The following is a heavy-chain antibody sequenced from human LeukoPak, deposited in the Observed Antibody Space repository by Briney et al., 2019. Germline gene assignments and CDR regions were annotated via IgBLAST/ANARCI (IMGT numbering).Heavy chain of an antibody. CDR2: IYYSGST. Sequence: KPSETLSLTCTVSGGSISSGDYYWSWIRQPPGKGLEWIGYIYYSGSTYYSPSLKSRVTISVDTSKNQFSLKLSSVTAADTAVYYCAREGGYYDGSGYYSLALGYWGQGTLVTVSS. CDR1: GGSISSGDYY. CDR3: AREGGYYDGSGYYSLALGY. D-gene: IGHD3-22*01. V-gene: IGHV4-30-4*01. J-gene: IGHJ4*02.